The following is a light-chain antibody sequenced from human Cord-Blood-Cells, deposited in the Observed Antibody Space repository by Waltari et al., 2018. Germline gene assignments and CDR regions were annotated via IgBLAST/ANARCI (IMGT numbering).Light chain of an antibody. CDR2: GAS. Sequence: EIVMTQSPATLSVSPGERATLSCRASQSVSSNLAWDQQKPGQAPRRLIYGASTRATGIPAMFSGSWSGTEFTLTISSLQSEDFAVYYCQHYNNWPPYTFGQGTKLEIK. V-gene: IGKV3-15*01. CDR1: QSVSSN. CDR3: QHYNNWPPYT. J-gene: IGKJ2*01.